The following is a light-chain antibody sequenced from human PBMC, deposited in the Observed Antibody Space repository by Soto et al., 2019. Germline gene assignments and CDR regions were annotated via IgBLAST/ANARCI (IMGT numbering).Light chain of an antibody. CDR1: RSVLYSSNNY. Sequence: DIVMTQSPDSLAVSLGERSTINGKSDRSVLYSSNNYLAWYQQKAGQPPDVLIYWASTRESGVPDRFSGSGSGTDFTLTISRLEPEDFAVYYCQQHETLITFGQGTRLEIK. J-gene: IGKJ5*01. CDR2: WAS. V-gene: IGKV4-1*01. CDR3: QQHETLIT.